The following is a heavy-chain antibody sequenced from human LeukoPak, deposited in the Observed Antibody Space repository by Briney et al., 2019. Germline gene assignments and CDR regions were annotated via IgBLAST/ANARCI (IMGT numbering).Heavy chain of an antibody. CDR2: TTPNSGNT. CDR1: GYTFTSYD. Sequence: GASVKVSCKASGYTFTSYDINWVRQATGQGLEWMGWTTPNSGNTGYAQKFQGRVTMTRNTSISTAYMELSSMRSEDTAVYYCARGQVSAPYYYYYMDVWGKGTTVTVSS. CDR3: ARGQVSAPYYYYYMDV. D-gene: IGHD1-14*01. V-gene: IGHV1-8*01. J-gene: IGHJ6*03.